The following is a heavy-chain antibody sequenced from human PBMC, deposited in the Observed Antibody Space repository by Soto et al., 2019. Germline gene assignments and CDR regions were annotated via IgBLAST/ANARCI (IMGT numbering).Heavy chain of an antibody. CDR1: GYTFTSYD. V-gene: IGHV1-8*01. CDR3: ARMTYHYDFWSGYFSDDAFDI. Sequence: QVQLVQSGAEVKKPGASVKVSCKASGYTFTSYDINWVRQATGQGLEWMGWMNPNSGNTGYAQKFQGRVTMTRNTSISTAYMELSSLLSEDTAVYYCARMTYHYDFWSGYFSDDAFDIWGQGTMVTVSS. J-gene: IGHJ3*02. D-gene: IGHD3-3*01. CDR2: MNPNSGNT.